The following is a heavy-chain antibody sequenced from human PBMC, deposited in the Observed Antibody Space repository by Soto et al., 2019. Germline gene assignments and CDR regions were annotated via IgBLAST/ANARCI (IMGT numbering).Heavy chain of an antibody. D-gene: IGHD3-16*02. CDR1: GFTFSRYP. CDR2: ISYDESNK. Sequence: GGSLRLSCAASGFTFSRYPMHWVRQAPGKGLEWVAVISYDESNKDYTDSVKGRFTISRDNSKNTLYLQMNSLRPEDTAVYYCAKALGELSPESYDYWGQGTLVTVSS. V-gene: IGHV3-30-3*01. CDR3: AKALGELSPESYDY. J-gene: IGHJ4*02.